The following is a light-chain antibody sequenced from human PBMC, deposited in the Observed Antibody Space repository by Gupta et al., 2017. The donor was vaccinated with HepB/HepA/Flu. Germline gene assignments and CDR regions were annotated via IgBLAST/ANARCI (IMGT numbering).Light chain of an antibody. CDR3: NSYTTSGTLV. CDR2: DVK. J-gene: IGLJ2*01. CDR1: SSDVGAYDH. Sequence: QSALTQPAPVSGSRGQSTTISCTGHSSDVGAYDHVSCYQQHPCNAPKVIFYDVKNRPSGVAVHFSGSKSGNTASLRISGLEGEDEADYYCNSYTTSGTLVFGGGTKLTVL. V-gene: IGLV2-14*03.